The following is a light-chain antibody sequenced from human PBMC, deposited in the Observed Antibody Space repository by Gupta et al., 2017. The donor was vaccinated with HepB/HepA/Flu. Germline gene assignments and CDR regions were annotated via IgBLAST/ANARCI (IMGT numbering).Light chain of an antibody. V-gene: IGLV3-21*03. J-gene: IGLJ3*02. CDR1: DIRSKS. CDR3: QVWDTSSDHWV. Sequence: SSVLAQPPSVSVAPGTTASITCGGNDIRSKSVHWYQQRPGQAPVLVVYDDRDRPSGIPERFSGSNSGSTATLTISRVEAGDEADYYCQVWDTSSDHWVFGGGTKLTVL. CDR2: DDR.